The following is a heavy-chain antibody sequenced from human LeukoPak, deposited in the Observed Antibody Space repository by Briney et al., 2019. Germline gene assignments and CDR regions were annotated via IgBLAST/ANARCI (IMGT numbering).Heavy chain of an antibody. V-gene: IGHV4-39*07. CDR1: GGSISSSSYY. Sequence: SETLSLTCTVSGGSISSSSYYWGWIRQPPGKGLEWIGSTYYSGRTYYNPSLKSRVTISVDTSKNQFSLKLSSVTAADTAVYYCARDRVTINRRIAAAAPGGTWGQGTLVTVSS. CDR3: ARDRVTINRRIAAAAPGGT. J-gene: IGHJ4*02. D-gene: IGHD6-13*01. CDR2: TYYSGRT.